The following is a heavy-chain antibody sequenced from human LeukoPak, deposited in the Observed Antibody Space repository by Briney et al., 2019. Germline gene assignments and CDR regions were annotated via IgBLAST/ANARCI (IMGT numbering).Heavy chain of an antibody. J-gene: IGHJ6*03. CDR2: ISAYNGNT. Sequence: ASVKVSCKASGYTFTSYGISWVRQAPGQGLEWMGWISAYNGNTNYAQKLQGRVTMTTDTSTSTAYMEMRSLRSDDTAVYYCAILTHYHYYYMDVWGKGTTVTVSS. CDR3: AILTHYHYYYMDV. D-gene: IGHD4-23*01. CDR1: GYTFTSYG. V-gene: IGHV1-18*01.